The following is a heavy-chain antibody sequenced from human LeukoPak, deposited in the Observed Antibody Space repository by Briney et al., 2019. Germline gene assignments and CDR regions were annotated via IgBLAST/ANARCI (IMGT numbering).Heavy chain of an antibody. CDR3: ARVTKTETMLGVFDY. J-gene: IGHJ4*02. Sequence: SETLSLTCTVSGGSISSGDYYWSWIRQPPGKGLEWIGYIYYSGSTYYNPSLKSRVTISVDTSKNQFSLKLSSVTAADTAVYYCARVTKTETMLGVFDYWGQGTLVTVSS. CDR2: IYYSGST. D-gene: IGHD3-10*02. V-gene: IGHV4-30-4*08. CDR1: GGSISSGDYY.